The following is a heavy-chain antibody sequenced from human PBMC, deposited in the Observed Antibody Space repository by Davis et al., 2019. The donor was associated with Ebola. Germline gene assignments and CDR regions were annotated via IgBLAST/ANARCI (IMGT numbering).Heavy chain of an antibody. J-gene: IGHJ4*02. D-gene: IGHD2-2*02. CDR3: AKAKYLVVPAAILDY. V-gene: IGHV3-23*01. CDR2: ISGSGGST. Sequence: GGSLRLSCAASGFTFSSYAMSWVRQAPGKGLEWVSAISGSGGSTYYADSVKGRSTISRDNSKNTLYLQMNSLRAEDTAVYYCAKAKYLVVPAAILDYWGQGTLVTVSS. CDR1: GFTFSSYA.